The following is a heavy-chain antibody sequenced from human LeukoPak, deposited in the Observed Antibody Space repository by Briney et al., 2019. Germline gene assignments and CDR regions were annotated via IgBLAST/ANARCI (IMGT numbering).Heavy chain of an antibody. J-gene: IGHJ4*02. D-gene: IGHD2-2*01. Sequence: PGGSLRLSCAASGFTFSSDSMNWVRQAPGKGLEWISYIGISSGNTKYADSVKGRFTIYGDKAKNSVYLQMNSLRVEDTAVYYCARDTKYAFDNWGQGTLVTVSS. CDR2: IGISSGNT. V-gene: IGHV3-48*01. CDR1: GFTFSSDS. CDR3: ARDTKYAFDN.